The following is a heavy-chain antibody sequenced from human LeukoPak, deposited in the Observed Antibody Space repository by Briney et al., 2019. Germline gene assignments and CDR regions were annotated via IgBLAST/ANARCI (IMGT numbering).Heavy chain of an antibody. CDR2: ISWSGGDT. Sequence: GGSLRLSCAASGFSFSTDAMTWVRQAPGKGLQWVSAISWSGGDTYYEDSVEGRFTIPRDNSKNMLYLQMNSLRAEDTAVYYCARDSSGWSKNYWGQGTLVTVSS. CDR3: ARDSSGWSKNY. D-gene: IGHD6-19*01. V-gene: IGHV3-23*01. CDR1: GFSFSTDA. J-gene: IGHJ4*02.